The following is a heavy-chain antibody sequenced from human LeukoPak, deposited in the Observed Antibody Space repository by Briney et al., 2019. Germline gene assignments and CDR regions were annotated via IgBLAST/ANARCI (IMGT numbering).Heavy chain of an antibody. V-gene: IGHV3-48*01. CDR3: ARVERLYYFDY. CDR2: ISSSSSTI. J-gene: IGHJ4*02. Sequence: GGSLRLSCAASGFTFSSYSMNWVRQAPGKGLEWVSYISSSSSTIYYADSVKGRFTISRDNAKNSLYLQMNSLRAEDTAVYYCARVERLYYFDYWGQGTLVTVSS. CDR1: GFTFSSYS.